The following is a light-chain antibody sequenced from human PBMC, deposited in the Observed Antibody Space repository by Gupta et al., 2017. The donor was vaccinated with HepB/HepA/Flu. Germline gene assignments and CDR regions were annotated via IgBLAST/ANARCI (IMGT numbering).Light chain of an antibody. Sequence: DIPMTHSPSSLSESVGDRVTITCRASQSISSYLNWYQQKPGKAPELLIYAASTLQTGVPSRFSGSGSGTDFTLNVSSLQPEDFATYCCQETYDTPRTFGGGTKVEIK. J-gene: IGKJ4*01. V-gene: IGKV1-39*01. CDR3: QETYDTPRT. CDR2: AAS. CDR1: QSISSY.